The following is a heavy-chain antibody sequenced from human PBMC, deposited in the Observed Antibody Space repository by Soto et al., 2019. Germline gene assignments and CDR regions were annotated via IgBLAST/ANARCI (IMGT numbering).Heavy chain of an antibody. Sequence: SETMSLTCTVAGGSLSSYYLSWIRQPPGKGLEWIGYIYYSGSTNYNPSLKSRVTISVDTSKNQFSLKLSSVTAADTAVYYCARLSLDDYNNWFDPWGQGTLVTVSS. CDR2: IYYSGST. CDR1: GGSLSSYY. J-gene: IGHJ5*02. CDR3: ARLSLDDYNNWFDP. V-gene: IGHV4-59*01. D-gene: IGHD4-4*01.